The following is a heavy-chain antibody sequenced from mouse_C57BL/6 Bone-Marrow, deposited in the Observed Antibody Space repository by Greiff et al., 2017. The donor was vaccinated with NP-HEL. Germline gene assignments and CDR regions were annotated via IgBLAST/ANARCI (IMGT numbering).Heavy chain of an antibody. CDR2: IWSGGSP. CDR1: GFSLTSYG. J-gene: IGHJ4*01. V-gene: IGHV2-2*01. Sequence: QVQLKQSGPGLVQPSQSLSITCTVSGFSLTSYGVHWFRQSPGKGLEWLGVIWSGGSPDYNAAFISRLSISKDTSKSQVFFKMNNLQADDTAIYYCARNGGAMDYWGQGTSVTVSS. CDR3: ARNGGAMDY.